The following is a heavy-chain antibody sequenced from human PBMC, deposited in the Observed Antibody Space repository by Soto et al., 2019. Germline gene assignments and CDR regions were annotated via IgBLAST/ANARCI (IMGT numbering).Heavy chain of an antibody. CDR2: IGPTGDT. CDR3: ARGARDDYGDYYYYMDV. Sequence: EVQLVESGGGLVQPGGSLRLSCAVSGYTCSEYDMHWFRQATGKSLEWVSVIGPTGDTHYPGSVKGRSTISREDAKNSLYLQMNSLRAGDTAVYYCARGARDDYGDYYYYMDVWGKGTTVTVSS. V-gene: IGHV3-13*01. J-gene: IGHJ6*03. CDR1: GYTCSEYD. D-gene: IGHD4-17*01.